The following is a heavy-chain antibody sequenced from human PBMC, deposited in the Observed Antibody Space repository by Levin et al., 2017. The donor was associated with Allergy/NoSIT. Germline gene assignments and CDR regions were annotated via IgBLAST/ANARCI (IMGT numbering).Heavy chain of an antibody. CDR3: ARATNHYYGRGFDY. J-gene: IGHJ4*02. CDR1: GFSLTTSGMC. CDR2: INWDDDK. V-gene: IGHV2-70*11. D-gene: IGHD3-10*01. Sequence: SGPTLVKPTQTLTLTCTFSGFSLTTSGMCVSWIRQPPGNALEWLARINWDDDKYYSTSLKTRLTISRDTSKNQVVLTMTSMDPVDTATYYCARATNHYYGRGFDYWGQGTPVTVSS.